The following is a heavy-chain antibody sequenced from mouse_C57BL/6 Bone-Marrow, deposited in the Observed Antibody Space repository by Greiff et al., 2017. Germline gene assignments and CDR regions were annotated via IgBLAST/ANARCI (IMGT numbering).Heavy chain of an antibody. CDR2: INSDGGST. Sequence: EVQLVESGGGLVQPGESLKLSCESTEYAFPAYDMSWVRQTPGKRLELVAAINSDGGSTYYPDTMERRVIITRDNTKKTLDLQMSSLRSEDTAVYYCARRRAIASMDYWGQGTSVTVSS. CDR1: EYAFPAYD. J-gene: IGHJ4*01. CDR3: ARRRAIASMDY. D-gene: IGHD2-12*01. V-gene: IGHV5-2*01.